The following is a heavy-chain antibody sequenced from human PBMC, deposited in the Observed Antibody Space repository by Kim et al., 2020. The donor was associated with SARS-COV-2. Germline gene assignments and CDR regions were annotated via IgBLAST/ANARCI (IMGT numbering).Heavy chain of an antibody. J-gene: IGHJ3*02. CDR2: IKQDGSEK. V-gene: IGHV3-7*01. Sequence: GGSLRLSCAASGFTFSSYWMSWVRQAPGKGLEWVANIKQDGSEKYYVDSVKGRFTISRDNAKNSLYLQMNSLRAEDTAVYYCARGEPYDYVWGSYRIDAFDIWGQGTMVTVSS. D-gene: IGHD3-16*02. CDR1: GFTFSSYW. CDR3: ARGEPYDYVWGSYRIDAFDI.